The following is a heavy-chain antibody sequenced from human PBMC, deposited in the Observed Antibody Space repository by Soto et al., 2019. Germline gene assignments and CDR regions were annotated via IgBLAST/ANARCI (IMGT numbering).Heavy chain of an antibody. CDR3: AKVGSYYKSFDHWYFDL. D-gene: IGHD3-10*01. Sequence: EVQLLESGGGLVQPGGSLRLSGAAFGFTFSSYARPWVRQAPGKGLEWVSAITGSGGNTNHLDSVKGRFTISRDNSRNTLYLQMNSLRAVDTAVYYCAKVGSYYKSFDHWYFDLWGRGTLVTVSS. V-gene: IGHV3-23*01. CDR1: GFTFSSYA. J-gene: IGHJ2*01. CDR2: ITGSGGNT.